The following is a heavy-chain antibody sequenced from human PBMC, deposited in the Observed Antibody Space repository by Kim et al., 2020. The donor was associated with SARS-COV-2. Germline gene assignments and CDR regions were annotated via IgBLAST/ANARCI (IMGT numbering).Heavy chain of an antibody. J-gene: IGHJ4*02. D-gene: IGHD2-2*01. V-gene: IGHV3-43*01. Sequence: SVKGRFTISRDNSKSSLYLQMNSLRTEDTALYYCARSDCSSTSCYPFDYWGQGTLVTVSS. CDR3: ARSDCSSTSCYPFDY.